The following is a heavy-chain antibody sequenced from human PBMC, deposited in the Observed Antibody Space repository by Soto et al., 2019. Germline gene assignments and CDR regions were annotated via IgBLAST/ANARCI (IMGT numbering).Heavy chain of an antibody. CDR1: GYTFTSYA. D-gene: IGHD1-26*01. V-gene: IGHV1-3*01. CDR2: INAGNGNT. Sequence: QVPLVQSGAEVKKPGASVKVSCKASGYTFTSYAMHWVRQAPGQRLEWMGWINAGNGNTKYSQKFQGRVTITRDTSASTAYMELSSLRSEDTAVYYCARDLFGAVGATGDYNWFDPWGQGTLVTVSS. CDR3: ARDLFGAVGATGDYNWFDP. J-gene: IGHJ5*02.